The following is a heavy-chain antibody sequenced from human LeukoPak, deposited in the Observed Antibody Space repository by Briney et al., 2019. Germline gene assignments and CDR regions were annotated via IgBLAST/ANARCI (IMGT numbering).Heavy chain of an antibody. Sequence: SETLSLTCSVSGASVSSYYWSWVRQSPDKGLEWIGYVYHGGSSSNPSLQSRVTISQDTSRNQLSLKMTSVTAADTAVYYCAKLLGEEYWGQGTLVVVSS. CDR2: VYHGGS. CDR3: AKLLGEEY. J-gene: IGHJ4*02. V-gene: IGHV4-59*02. CDR1: GASVSSYY. D-gene: IGHD6-6*01.